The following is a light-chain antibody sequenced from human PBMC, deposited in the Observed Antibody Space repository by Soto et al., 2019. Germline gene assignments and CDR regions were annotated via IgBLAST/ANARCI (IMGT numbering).Light chain of an antibody. J-gene: IGLJ1*01. CDR1: SSNIGAGYE. Sequence: QSVLTQPPSVSEAPGQRVTISCTGSSSNIGAGYEAHWYQQVPGTAPKLLIYENNNRSSGVPDRFAGSKSGTSASLAITGLQAEDEAEYYCQYYDSSLSGYVFGTGTKLTVL. CDR3: QYYDSSLSGYV. V-gene: IGLV1-40*01. CDR2: ENN.